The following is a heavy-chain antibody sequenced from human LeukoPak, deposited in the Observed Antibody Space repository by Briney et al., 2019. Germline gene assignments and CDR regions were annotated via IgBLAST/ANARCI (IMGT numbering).Heavy chain of an antibody. CDR2: IKQDGSEK. D-gene: IGHD6-19*01. V-gene: IGHV3-7*03. CDR3: AKGGIAVAGSYYYYGMDV. Sequence: GGSLRLSCAASGFTFSSYWMSWVRQAPGKGLEWVANIKQDGSEKYYVDSVKGRFTISRDNSKNTLYLQMNSLRAEDTAVYYCAKGGIAVAGSYYYYGMDVWGKGTTVTVSS. CDR1: GFTFSSYW. J-gene: IGHJ6*04.